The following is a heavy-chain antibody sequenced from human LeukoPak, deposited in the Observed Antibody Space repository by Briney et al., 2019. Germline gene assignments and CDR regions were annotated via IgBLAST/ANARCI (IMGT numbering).Heavy chain of an antibody. CDR2: IYYSGST. V-gene: IGHV4-31*03. D-gene: IGHD3-10*01. J-gene: IGHJ2*01. CDR1: GGSISSGVYY. CDR3: ASHGSGSYYRYFDL. Sequence: PSQTLSLTCTVSGGSISSGVYYWSWIRQHPGKGLEGIGYIYYSGSTYYNPSLKSRVTISEDTSKNQFSLKLSSVTAADTAVYYCASHGSGSYYRYFDLWGRGTLVTVSS.